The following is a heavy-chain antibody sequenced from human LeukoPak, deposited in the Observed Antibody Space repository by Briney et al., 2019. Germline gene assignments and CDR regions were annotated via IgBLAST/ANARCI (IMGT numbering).Heavy chain of an antibody. CDR2: INPSGGST. J-gene: IGHJ4*02. Sequence: ASVKVSCKASGYTFTSYGISWVRQAPGQGLEWMGIINPSGGSTSYAQKFQGRVTMTRDTSTSTVYMELSSLRSEDTAVYYCARDGSGYDLLDFDYWGQGTLVTVSS. CDR1: GYTFTSYG. D-gene: IGHD5-12*01. CDR3: ARDGSGYDLLDFDY. V-gene: IGHV1-46*01.